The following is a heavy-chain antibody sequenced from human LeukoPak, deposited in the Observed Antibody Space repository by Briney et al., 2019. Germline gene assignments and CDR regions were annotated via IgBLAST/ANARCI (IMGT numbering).Heavy chain of an antibody. V-gene: IGHV5-51*01. Sequence: GESLKISCKGSGYSFTSYWIGWVRQMPGKGLEWMGIIYPGDSDTRYSPSFQGQVTISADESISTAYLQWSSLKASDTAMYYCARGGRVFSGYSSGWYWVYWGQGTLVTVSS. J-gene: IGHJ4*02. CDR1: GYSFTSYW. CDR2: IYPGDSDT. CDR3: ARGGRVFSGYSSGWYWVY. D-gene: IGHD6-19*01.